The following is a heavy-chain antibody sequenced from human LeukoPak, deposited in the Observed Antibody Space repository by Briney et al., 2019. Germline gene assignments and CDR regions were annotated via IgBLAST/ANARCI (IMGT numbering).Heavy chain of an antibody. CDR1: GFPFSSHP. V-gene: IGHV3-23*01. Sequence: PGGSLRLSCAASGFPFSSHPMSGVRLAPGKGLEGGSYIRGSGDRTYYADSGKGRFTISRDNTKNTLYLQMNSLRGDDTAVYYCAKSYSYYHMDHWGKGTSVTVSS. CDR3: AKSYSYYHMDH. CDR2: IRGSGDRT. J-gene: IGHJ6*03.